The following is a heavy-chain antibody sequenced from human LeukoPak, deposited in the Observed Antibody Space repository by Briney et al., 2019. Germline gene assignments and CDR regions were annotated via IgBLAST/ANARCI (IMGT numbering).Heavy chain of an antibody. D-gene: IGHD6-13*01. V-gene: IGHV4-39*02. CDR1: GDSVTSSSYY. J-gene: IGHJ5*02. Sequence: SETLSLTCTVSGDSVTSSSYYWGWLRQPPGKGLEWIGSIQRTGTTFYNPSLRSRVTISVDTSKNQFSLTLNSVTATDTAVYYCARAHFIYSITWFWFDPWGQGTLVTVSS. CDR3: ARAHFIYSITWFWFDP. CDR2: IQRTGTT.